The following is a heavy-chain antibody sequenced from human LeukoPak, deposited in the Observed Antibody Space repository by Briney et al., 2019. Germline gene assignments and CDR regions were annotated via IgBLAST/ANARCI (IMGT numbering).Heavy chain of an antibody. D-gene: IGHD6-19*01. Sequence: PSETLSLTCSVSGGSISSTGYYWGWIRQPPGKGLEWIGSIYYSGSAYYNPSLKSRVTISVDTSKNQFSLKLSSVTAADTAVYYCARGQIGGWYVDYWGQGTLVTVSS. CDR1: GGSISSTGYY. CDR3: ARGQIGGWYVDY. CDR2: IYYSGSA. V-gene: IGHV4-39*01. J-gene: IGHJ4*02.